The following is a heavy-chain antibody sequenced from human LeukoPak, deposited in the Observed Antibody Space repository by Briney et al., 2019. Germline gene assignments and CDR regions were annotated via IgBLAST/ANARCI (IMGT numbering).Heavy chain of an antibody. D-gene: IGHD6-13*01. CDR1: GYTFTSYY. J-gene: IGHJ4*02. Sequence: ASVKVSCKASGYTFTSYYMHWVRQAPGQGLECMGIINPSGGSTSYAQKFQGRVTMTRDMSTSTVYMELNSLTSEDTAVYYCARDRIGSTWRSVFDSWGQGTLVTVSS. CDR2: INPSGGST. V-gene: IGHV1-46*01. CDR3: ARDRIGSTWRSVFDS.